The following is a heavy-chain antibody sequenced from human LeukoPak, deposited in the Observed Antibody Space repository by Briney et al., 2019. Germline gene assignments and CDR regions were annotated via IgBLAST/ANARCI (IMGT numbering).Heavy chain of an antibody. Sequence: SETLSLTCTVSGGPISSYYWICIPQPPGKGLELIGYIYCSGSTNYNPSLKSRVTISVDTSKNQFSLKLSSVTAADTAVYYCARVSSGVYFDYWGQGTLVTVSS. J-gene: IGHJ4*02. D-gene: IGHD2-15*01. CDR3: ARVSSGVYFDY. V-gene: IGHV4-59*01. CDR2: IYCSGST. CDR1: GGPISSYY.